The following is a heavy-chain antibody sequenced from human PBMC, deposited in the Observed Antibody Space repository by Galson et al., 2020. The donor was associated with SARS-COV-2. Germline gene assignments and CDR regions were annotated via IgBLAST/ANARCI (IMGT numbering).Heavy chain of an antibody. CDR2: IYSGGST. Sequence: GGSLSLSCAASGFTVSTNYMNWVRQAPRKGLEWVSVIYSGGSTYYTDSVKGRFTISRDSSKNTLYLQMNSLRAADTAGYYCARGYGDSYFDYWGQGTLVTVSS. J-gene: IGHJ4*02. D-gene: IGHD4-17*01. V-gene: IGHV3-53*01. CDR1: GFTVSTNY. CDR3: ARGYGDSYFDY.